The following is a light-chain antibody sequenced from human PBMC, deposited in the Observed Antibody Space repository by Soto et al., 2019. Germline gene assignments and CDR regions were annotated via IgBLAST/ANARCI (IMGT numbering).Light chain of an antibody. CDR3: QQSYSTLGT. CDR2: AAS. J-gene: IGKJ2*01. Sequence: DIQMTQSPSSLSASIGDRVTITCRASHSISSYLSWYQQKPGKAPKLLIYAASSLQSGVPSRYSGSGSGTDFTLTINNLQPEDFATYYCQQSYSTLGTFALGTK. CDR1: HSISSY. V-gene: IGKV1-39*01.